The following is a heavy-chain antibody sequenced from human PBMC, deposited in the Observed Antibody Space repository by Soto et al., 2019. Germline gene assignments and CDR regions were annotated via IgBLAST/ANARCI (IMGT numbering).Heavy chain of an antibody. CDR3: ARGEDYYDSSGYYYNYYGMDV. CDR2: IYYSGST. V-gene: IGHV4-30-4*02. D-gene: IGHD3-22*01. Sequence: SETLSLTCTVSGGSISSGDYYWSWIRQPPGKGLEWIGYIYYSGSTYYNPSLKSRVTISVDTSKNQFSLKLSSVTAADTAVYYCARGEDYYDSSGYYYNYYGMDVWGQGTTVTVSS. J-gene: IGHJ6*02. CDR1: GGSISSGDYY.